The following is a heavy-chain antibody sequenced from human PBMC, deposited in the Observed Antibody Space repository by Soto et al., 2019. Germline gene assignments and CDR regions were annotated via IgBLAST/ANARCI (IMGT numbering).Heavy chain of an antibody. V-gene: IGHV6-1*01. Sequence: SRTLSLTCAISGDSVSSNSAAWNWIRQSPSRGLEWLGRTYYRSKWYNDYAVSVKSRITINPDTSKNQFSLQLNSVTPEDTAVYYCARDPEGITGKPAYYYGMDVWGQGTTVTVSS. J-gene: IGHJ6*02. CDR2: TYYRSKWYN. CDR3: ARDPEGITGKPAYYYGMDV. D-gene: IGHD1-20*01. CDR1: GDSVSSNSAA.